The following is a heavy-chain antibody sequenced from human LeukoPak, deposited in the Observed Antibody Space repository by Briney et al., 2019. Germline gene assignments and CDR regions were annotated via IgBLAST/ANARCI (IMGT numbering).Heavy chain of an antibody. CDR1: GFTFNGHW. Sequence: GGSLRLSCEASGFTFNGHWMHWVRQAPGKGLVWVSLINGDESTIGYADSVKGRFTISRDNAKNRLYLQMNSLRAGDTAVYYCARAAYSSTWYSRYFDLWGRGTLVTVSS. V-gene: IGHV3-74*01. CDR3: ARAAYSSTWYSRYFDL. D-gene: IGHD6-13*01. CDR2: INGDESTI. J-gene: IGHJ2*01.